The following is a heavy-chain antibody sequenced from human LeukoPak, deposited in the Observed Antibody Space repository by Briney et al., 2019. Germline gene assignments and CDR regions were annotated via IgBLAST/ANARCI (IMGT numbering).Heavy chain of an antibody. D-gene: IGHD3-3*01. CDR1: GFTFSSYE. V-gene: IGHV3-48*03. CDR2: ISSSGSTI. CDR3: ARYYDFGSGYYRD. Sequence: GGSLRLSCAASGFTFSSYEMNWVRQAPGKGLEWVSYISSSGSTIYYADSVKGRFTISRDNAKNSLYLQMNSLRAEDTAVYYCARYYDFGSGYYRDWGQGTLVTVSS. J-gene: IGHJ4*02.